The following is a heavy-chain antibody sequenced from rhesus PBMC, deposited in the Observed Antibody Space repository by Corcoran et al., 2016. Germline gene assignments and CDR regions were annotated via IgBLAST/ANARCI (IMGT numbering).Heavy chain of an antibody. CDR1: GGSVSGYW. Sequence: QVQLQQWGEGLVKPSETLSLTCAVYGGSVSGYWWGWIRQPPGKGLEWIGRIRGGGSTNSTPSLKSRVTISIDTSKNQFSLKLSSVTAADTAVYYCARRDYFDSWGQGVLVTVSS. CDR2: IRGGGST. V-gene: IGHV4-160*01. CDR3: ARRDYFDS. J-gene: IGHJ4*01.